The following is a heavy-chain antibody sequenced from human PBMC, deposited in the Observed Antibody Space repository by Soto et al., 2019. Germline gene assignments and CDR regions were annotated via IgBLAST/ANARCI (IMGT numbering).Heavy chain of an antibody. D-gene: IGHD3-3*01. CDR2: VDPDDGKT. V-gene: IGHV1-46*01. J-gene: IGHJ4*02. Sequence: ASVKVSCKASGYTFTSYYMHWVRQAPGQGLEWMGIVDPDDGKTSYAQKFQGRVTMTGDTSTDTVYMELSSLRSEDTAVYYCATSETFWSGTRGSDYWGQGTLGTVSS. CDR3: ATSETFWSGTRGSDY. CDR1: GYTFTSYY.